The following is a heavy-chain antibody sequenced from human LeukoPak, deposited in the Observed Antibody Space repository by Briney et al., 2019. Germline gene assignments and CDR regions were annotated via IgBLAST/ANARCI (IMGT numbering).Heavy chain of an antibody. V-gene: IGHV3-11*01. CDR1: GFTFSXXX. CDR2: ISSSGSTI. J-gene: IGHJ5*02. CDR3: ATSLVATKFDP. Sequence: XASGFTFSXXXXXWXXXAPGXXXXWVSYISSSGSTIYYADSVKGRFTISRDNAKNSLYLQMNSLRAEDAAVYYCATSLVATKFDPWGQGTLVTVSS. D-gene: IGHD5-12*01.